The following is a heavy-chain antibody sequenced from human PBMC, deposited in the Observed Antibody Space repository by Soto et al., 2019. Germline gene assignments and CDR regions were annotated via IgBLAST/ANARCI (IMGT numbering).Heavy chain of an antibody. CDR1: GFTFSSYG. D-gene: IGHD5-12*01. CDR3: ARDRMVGYNWFDAFDI. J-gene: IGHJ3*02. Sequence: QVQLVESGGGVVQPGRSLRLSCAASGFTFSSYGMHWVRQAPGKGLEWVAVIWYDGSNKYYADSVKGRFTISRDNSKNTLYLQMNSLRAEDTAVYYCARDRMVGYNWFDAFDIWGQGTMVTVSS. CDR2: IWYDGSNK. V-gene: IGHV3-33*01.